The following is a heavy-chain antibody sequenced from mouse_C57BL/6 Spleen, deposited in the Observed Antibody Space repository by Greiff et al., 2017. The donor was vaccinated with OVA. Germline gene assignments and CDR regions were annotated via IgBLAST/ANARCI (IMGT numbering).Heavy chain of an antibody. CDR1: GYAFSSYW. CDR2: IYPGDGDT. D-gene: IGHD1-1*01. J-gene: IGHJ4*01. V-gene: IGHV1-80*01. Sequence: QVQLKESGAELVKPGASVKISCKASGYAFSSYWMNWVKQRPGKGLEWIGQIYPGDGDTNYNGKFKGKATLTADKSSSTAYMQLSSLTSEDSAVYFCARITTVRAMDDWGQGTSVTVSS. CDR3: ARITTVRAMDD.